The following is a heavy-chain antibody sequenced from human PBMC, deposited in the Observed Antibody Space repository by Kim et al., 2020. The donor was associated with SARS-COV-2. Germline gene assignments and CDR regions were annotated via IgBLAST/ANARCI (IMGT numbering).Heavy chain of an antibody. D-gene: IGHD5-18*01. CDR1: GFTFSSYW. Sequence: GGSLRLSCAASGFTFSSYWMSWVRQAPGKGLEWVANIKQDGSEKYYVDSVKGRFTISRDNAKHSLYLQKNSLSAEDRAEDYCARALRPFVNSYGKYYF. CDR3: ARALRPFVNSYGKYYF. CDR2: IKQDGSEK. V-gene: IGHV3-7*01. J-gene: IGHJ4*01.